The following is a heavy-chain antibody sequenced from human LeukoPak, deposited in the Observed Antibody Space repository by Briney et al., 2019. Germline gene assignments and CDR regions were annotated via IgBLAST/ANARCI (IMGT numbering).Heavy chain of an antibody. CDR2: IYYRGST. CDR3: AREVGSGWYPSWFDP. CDR1: GGSISSSSYY. J-gene: IGHJ5*02. V-gene: IGHV4-39*07. D-gene: IGHD6-19*01. Sequence: SETLSLTCTVSGGSISSSSYYWGWIRQPPGKGLEWIGSIYYRGSTYYNPSLKSRVTISVDTSKNQFSLKLSSVTAADTAVYYCAREVGSGWYPSWFDPWGQGTLVTVSS.